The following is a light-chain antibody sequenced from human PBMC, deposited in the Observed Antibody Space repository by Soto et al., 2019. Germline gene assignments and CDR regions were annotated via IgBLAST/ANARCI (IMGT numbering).Light chain of an antibody. V-gene: IGLV1-40*01. Sequence: QSVLTQPPSVSGAPGQRVTISCTGSSSNIGAGYDVHWYQQLPGTAPKLLIYGNSNRPSGVPDRLSGSKSGTSASLAITGLQAEDEADYYCQSYDSSRLGVFGTGTKLTVL. CDR3: QSYDSSRLGV. CDR1: SSNIGAGYD. CDR2: GNS. J-gene: IGLJ1*01.